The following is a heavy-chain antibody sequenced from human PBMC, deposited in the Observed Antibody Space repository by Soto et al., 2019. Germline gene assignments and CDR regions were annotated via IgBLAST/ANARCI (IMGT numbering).Heavy chain of an antibody. J-gene: IGHJ6*03. D-gene: IGHD3-16*01. V-gene: IGHV3-11*01. CDR3: ARLGPHYYYMDV. Sequence: GGSLRLSCAASGFTFSDYYMSWIRQAPGKGLEWLSYISKSGSTIYYADSVKGRFTISRDNARNSLYLQMNSLRVEDTAVYYCARLGPHYYYMDVWGKGTTVTVSS. CDR1: GFTFSDYY. CDR2: ISKSGSTI.